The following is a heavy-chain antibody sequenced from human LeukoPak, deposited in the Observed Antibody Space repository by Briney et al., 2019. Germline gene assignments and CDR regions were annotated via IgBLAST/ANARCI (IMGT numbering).Heavy chain of an antibody. CDR2: IIPILGIA. V-gene: IGHV1-69*04. D-gene: IGHD6-19*01. CDR1: GGTFISYA. CDR3: ASVLSGIAVAGSFDP. Sequence: GASVKVSCKASGGTFISYAISWVRQAPGQGLEWMGRIIPILGIANYAQKFQGRVTITADKSTSTAYMELSSLKSEDTAVYYCASVLSGIAVAGSFDPWGQGTLVTVSS. J-gene: IGHJ5*02.